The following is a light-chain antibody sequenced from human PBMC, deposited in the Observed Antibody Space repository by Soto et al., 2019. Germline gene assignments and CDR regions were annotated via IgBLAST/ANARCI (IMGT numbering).Light chain of an antibody. Sequence: DIQMTQSPSSVTASVGDGVTLXXRASQGISSWLAWYQQKPGKAPKXVIYAASTLQSGVPSRFSGSGAGTDFTLTISSLQPEDFATYYCQQLTRYPLTFGGGTKVDIK. CDR3: QQLTRYPLT. J-gene: IGKJ4*01. CDR2: AAS. V-gene: IGKV1-12*01. CDR1: QGISSW.